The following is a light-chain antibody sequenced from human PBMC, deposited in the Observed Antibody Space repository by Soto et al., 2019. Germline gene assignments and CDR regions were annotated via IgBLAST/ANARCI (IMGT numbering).Light chain of an antibody. J-gene: IGKJ4*01. CDR2: KAS. V-gene: IGKV1-5*03. CDR3: QQYNTYPLT. Sequence: DIQMTQSPSTLSASVGDRDTITCRASQSISTWLAWYQQKPGKAPKPLIYKASSLESGVSSRFSGSGSGTEFTLTISSLQPDDFATYYCQQYNTYPLTFGGGTTVEIK. CDR1: QSISTW.